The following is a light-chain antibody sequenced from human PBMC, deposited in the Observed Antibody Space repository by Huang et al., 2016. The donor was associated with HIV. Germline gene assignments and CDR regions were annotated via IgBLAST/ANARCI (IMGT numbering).Light chain of an antibody. V-gene: IGKV3-15*01. Sequence: EIVMTQSPATLSVSPGERVTLSCRASQSLSNYLAWYQQKPGQTPRLLICDASTRATGVPARVSGGGSGTAFTLTISSLQSEDVAVYYCQQYNKWPPKTFGQGTKVEIK. CDR3: QQYNKWPPKT. CDR2: DAS. CDR1: QSLSNY. J-gene: IGKJ1*01.